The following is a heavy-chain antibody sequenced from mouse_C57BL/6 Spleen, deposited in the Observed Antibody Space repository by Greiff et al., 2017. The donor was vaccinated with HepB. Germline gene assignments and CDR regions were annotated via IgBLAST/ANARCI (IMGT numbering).Heavy chain of an antibody. CDR3: AREGDYRFAY. CDR2: INPNNGGT. D-gene: IGHD2-4*01. Sequence: EVQLQQSGPELVKPGASVKISCKASGYTFTDYYMNWVKQSHGKSLEWIGDINPNNGGTSYNQKFKGKATLTVDKSSSTAYMELRSLTSEDSAVYYCAREGDYRFAYWGQGTLVTVSA. J-gene: IGHJ3*01. CDR1: GYTFTDYY. V-gene: IGHV1-26*01.